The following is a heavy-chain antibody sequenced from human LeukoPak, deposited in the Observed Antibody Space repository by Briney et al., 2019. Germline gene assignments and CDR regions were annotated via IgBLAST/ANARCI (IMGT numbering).Heavy chain of an antibody. V-gene: IGHV3-7*01. CDR2: IKQDGSEK. D-gene: IGHD2-8*01. CDR1: GFTFSSYW. CDR3: ARGVYCTIPSTCWLDP. J-gene: IGHJ5*02. Sequence: PGGSLRLSCAASGFTFSSYWMSWVRQAPGKGLEWVAYIKQDGSEKYYVDSVKGRFTISRDNAKNSLYLQMNSLRAEDTAVYYCARGVYCTIPSTCWLDPWGQGTLVTVSP.